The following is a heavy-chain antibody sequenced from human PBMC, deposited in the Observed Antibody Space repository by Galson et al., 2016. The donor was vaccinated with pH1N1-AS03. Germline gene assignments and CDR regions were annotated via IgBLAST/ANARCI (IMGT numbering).Heavy chain of an antibody. D-gene: IGHD4-17*01. Sequence: PALVKPTQTLTLTCTFSGFSLSTSGVGVGWIRQPPGKALEWLALIYWDADKRYSPSLKSRLTITKDTSKNQVVLTMTNMDPVDTATYYCAQSDYGDYVDYFDYWGQGTLVTVSS. J-gene: IGHJ4*02. CDR3: AQSDYGDYVDYFDY. CDR2: IYWDADK. V-gene: IGHV2-5*02. CDR1: GFSLSTSGVG.